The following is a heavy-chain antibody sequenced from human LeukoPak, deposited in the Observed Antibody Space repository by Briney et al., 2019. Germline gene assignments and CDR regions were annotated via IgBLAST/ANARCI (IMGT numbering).Heavy chain of an antibody. CDR1: GFTFSPYS. Sequence: GGSLRLSCAASGFTFSPYSMNWVRQAPGKGLEWVSSISSSSGYIYYADSVKGRFTISRDNAKHSLYLQMNSLRADDTAVYYCARCSGGSYYHSDDYWGQGTLVTVSS. CDR3: ARCSGGSYYHSDDY. J-gene: IGHJ4*02. D-gene: IGHD2-15*01. CDR2: ISSSSGYI. V-gene: IGHV3-21*01.